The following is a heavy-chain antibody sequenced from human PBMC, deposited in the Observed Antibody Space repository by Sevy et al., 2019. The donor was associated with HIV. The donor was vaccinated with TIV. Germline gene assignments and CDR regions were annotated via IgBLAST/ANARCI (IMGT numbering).Heavy chain of an antibody. Sequence: GESLKISCAASGFTFSSYSMNWVRQAPGKGLEWVSSISSSSSYIYYADSVKGRFTISRDNAKNSLYLQMNSLRAEDTAVYYCARDSHYYYDSSGYSPDAFDIWGQRTMVTDSS. V-gene: IGHV3-21*01. J-gene: IGHJ3*02. D-gene: IGHD3-22*01. CDR2: ISSSSSYI. CDR3: ARDSHYYYDSSGYSPDAFDI. CDR1: GFTFSSYS.